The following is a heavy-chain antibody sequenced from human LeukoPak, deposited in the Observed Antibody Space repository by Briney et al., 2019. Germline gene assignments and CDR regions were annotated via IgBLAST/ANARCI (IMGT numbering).Heavy chain of an antibody. Sequence: PGGSLRLSCAASGFTFSTYAVNWVRQAPGKGLERVSAISSSGGTTYYADSVKGRFGISRDNSKNTLYLQMNSLRAEDTAVYYCAEDRNGWPTNFDSWGQGTLVTVSA. D-gene: IGHD6-19*01. V-gene: IGHV3-23*01. J-gene: IGHJ4*02. CDR1: GFTFSTYA. CDR3: AEDRNGWPTNFDS. CDR2: ISSSGGTT.